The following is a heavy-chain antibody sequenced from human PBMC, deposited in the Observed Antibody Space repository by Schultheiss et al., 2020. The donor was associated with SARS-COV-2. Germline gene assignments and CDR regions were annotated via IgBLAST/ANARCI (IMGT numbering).Heavy chain of an antibody. CDR1: GFTFSSYA. CDR3: VKPSGGSYVWDYYYGMDV. V-gene: IGHV3-64D*06. Sequence: GGSLRLSCSASGFTFSSYAMHWVRQAPGKGLEYVSAISSNGGSTYYADSVKGRFTISRDNSKNTLYLQMSSLRAEDTAVYYCVKPSGGSYVWDYYYGMDVWGQGTTVTVSS. D-gene: IGHD2-15*01. CDR2: ISSNGGST. J-gene: IGHJ6*02.